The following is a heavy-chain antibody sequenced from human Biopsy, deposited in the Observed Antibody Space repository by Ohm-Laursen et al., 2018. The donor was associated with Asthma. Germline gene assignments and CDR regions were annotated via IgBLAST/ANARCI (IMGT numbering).Heavy chain of an antibody. Sequence: TLSLTRTVSYGSITSGGYYWTWIRQHPGKGLEWIGFIYYSGSTYYNPSLKSRVSISIDTSNNQFSLKLSSVTAADTAVYYCARAQDYYDSRGYYRSFDYWGQGTLVTVSS. J-gene: IGHJ4*02. D-gene: IGHD3-22*01. CDR1: YGSITSGGYY. V-gene: IGHV4-31*03. CDR3: ARAQDYYDSRGYYRSFDY. CDR2: IYYSGST.